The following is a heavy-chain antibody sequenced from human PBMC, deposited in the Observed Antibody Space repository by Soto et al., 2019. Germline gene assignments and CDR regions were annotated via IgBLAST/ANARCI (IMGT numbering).Heavy chain of an antibody. Sequence: PSETLSLTCTVSGGSISSYYWSWIRQPPGKGLEWIGYIYYSGSTNYNPSLKSRVTISVDTSKNQFSLKLSSVTAADTAVYYCARSYYYDSSGYQRYYFDYWGQATLVTVSS. V-gene: IGHV4-59*01. CDR2: IYYSGST. CDR1: GGSISSYY. J-gene: IGHJ4*02. D-gene: IGHD3-22*01. CDR3: ARSYYYDSSGYQRYYFDY.